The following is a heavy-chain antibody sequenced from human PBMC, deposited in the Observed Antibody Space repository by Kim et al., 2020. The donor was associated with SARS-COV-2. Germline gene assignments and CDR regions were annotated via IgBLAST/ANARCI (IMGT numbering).Heavy chain of an antibody. CDR1: GFTFSDYY. D-gene: IGHD6-6*01. CDR2: ISGSSSYT. J-gene: IGHJ5*02. CDR3: ARKYSSNDWFDP. V-gene: IGHV3-11*03. Sequence: GGSLRLSCAASGFTFSDYYMSWIRQAPGKGLEWISYISGSSSYTNYADSVKGRFTISRDNAKNSLYLQMNSLRAEDTAVYYCARKYSSNDWFDPWGQGTLVTVSS.